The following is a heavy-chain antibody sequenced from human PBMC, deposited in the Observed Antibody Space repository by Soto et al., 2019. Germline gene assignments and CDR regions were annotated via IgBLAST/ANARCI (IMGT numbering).Heavy chain of an antibody. V-gene: IGHV3-23*01. CDR1: GFTFSSYA. CDR2: ISGSGGST. D-gene: IGHD6-6*01. Sequence: GGSLRLSCAASGFTFSSYAMSWVRQAPGKGLEWVSAISGSGGSTYYADSVKGRFTISRDNSKNTLYLQMNSLRAEDTAVYYCAKDIGASSSSNNNAFDIWGQGTMVTVSS. J-gene: IGHJ3*02. CDR3: AKDIGASSSSNNNAFDI.